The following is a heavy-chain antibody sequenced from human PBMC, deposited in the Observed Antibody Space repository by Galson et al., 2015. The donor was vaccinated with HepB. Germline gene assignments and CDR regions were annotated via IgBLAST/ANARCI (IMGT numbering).Heavy chain of an antibody. Sequence: SLRLSCAASGFTFSGYAMHWARQAPGKGLEWVAVISYDGSKKYYADSVKGRFTISRDNSKNTLYLEMNSLRAEDTAVYYCARGYVRYDSSGYYDFDYWGQGTLVTVSS. D-gene: IGHD3-22*01. J-gene: IGHJ4*02. CDR1: GFTFSGYA. CDR2: ISYDGSKK. CDR3: ARGYVRYDSSGYYDFDY. V-gene: IGHV3-30-3*01.